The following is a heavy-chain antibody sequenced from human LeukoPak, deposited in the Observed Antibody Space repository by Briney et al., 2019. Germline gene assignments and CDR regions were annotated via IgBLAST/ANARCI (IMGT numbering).Heavy chain of an antibody. CDR3: AREGSGYYGSGSYYTYDY. D-gene: IGHD3-10*01. CDR1: GGSISSYY. J-gene: IGHJ4*02. V-gene: IGHV4-4*07. Sequence: SETLSLTCTVSGGSISSYYWSWIRQPAGKGLEWIGRIYTSGSTNYNPSLKSRVTMSIDTSKNQFSLKLSSVTAADTAVYYCAREGSGYYGSGSYYTYDYWGQGTLVTVSS. CDR2: IYTSGST.